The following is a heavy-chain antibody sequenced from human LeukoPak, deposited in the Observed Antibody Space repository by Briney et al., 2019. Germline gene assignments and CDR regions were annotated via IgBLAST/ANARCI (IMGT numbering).Heavy chain of an antibody. D-gene: IGHD3-22*01. Sequence: GGSLRLSCTDSGNTFDAYGMTWVRQAPGKGLEWVSGINWDGGAYNYAASVKGRFTISRDNAKNSCDLEMNSLRVEDTAVYFCARDLSSSWYSLAYWGQGILVIVSS. J-gene: IGHJ4*02. CDR1: GNTFDAYG. CDR3: ARDLSSSWYSLAY. V-gene: IGHV3-20*04. CDR2: INWDGGAY.